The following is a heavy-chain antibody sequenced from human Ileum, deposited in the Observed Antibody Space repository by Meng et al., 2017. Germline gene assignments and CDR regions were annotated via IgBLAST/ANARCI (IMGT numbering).Heavy chain of an antibody. CDR2: SYYDGSS. CDR3: TRGGFGYSVPFDF. CDR1: GASLSTGGYY. V-gene: IGHV4-31*03. J-gene: IGHJ4*02. Sequence: QVQLQESGPGLVKPSQTLSLTCRVSGASLSTGGYYWGWIRRQPGKGLEWIGYSYYDGSSYYNPSLKSRPIISLDASKSQFSLRLTSMTAADTAIYYCTRGGFGYSVPFDFWGQGTLVTVSS. D-gene: IGHD5/OR15-5a*01.